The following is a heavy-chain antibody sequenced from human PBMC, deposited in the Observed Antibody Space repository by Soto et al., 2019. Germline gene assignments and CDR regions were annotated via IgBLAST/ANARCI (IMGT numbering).Heavy chain of an antibody. CDR3: ARPGGYCSGGSCYPEDGHFYYFDY. Sequence: SETLSLTCTVSGGSISSSSYYWGWIRQPPGKGLEWIGSIYYSGSTYYNPSLKSRVTISVDTSKNQFSLKLSSVTAADTAVYYCARPGGYCSGGSCYPEDGHFYYFDYWGQGTLVTVSS. V-gene: IGHV4-39*01. CDR1: GGSISSSSYY. D-gene: IGHD2-15*01. CDR2: IYYSGST. J-gene: IGHJ4*02.